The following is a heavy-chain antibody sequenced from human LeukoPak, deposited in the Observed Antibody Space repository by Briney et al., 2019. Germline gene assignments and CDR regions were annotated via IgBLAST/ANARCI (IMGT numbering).Heavy chain of an antibody. CDR3: ARERMNGGKGGIDY. CDR1: GGSTSSSSYY. Sequence: SETLSLTCTVSGGSTSSSSYYWGWICQPPGKGLEWIGSIYYSGSTYYNPSLKSRVTISVDTSKNQFSLKLSSVTAADTAVYYCARERMNGGKGGIDYWGQGTLVTVSS. V-gene: IGHV4-39*07. J-gene: IGHJ4*02. D-gene: IGHD4-23*01. CDR2: IYYSGST.